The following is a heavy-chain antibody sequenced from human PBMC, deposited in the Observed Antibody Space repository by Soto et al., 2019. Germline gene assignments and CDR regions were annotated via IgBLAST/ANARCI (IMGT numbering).Heavy chain of an antibody. Sequence: PGGSLRLSCAASRFTFSRYSMNWVRQAPGKGLEWVSYISSSSSTIYYVDSVKGRFTISRDNAKNSLYLQMNSLRDEDTAVYYCAKDRGVAAKPTACWFDPWGQGTLVTVSS. CDR3: AKDRGVAAKPTACWFDP. V-gene: IGHV3-48*02. CDR1: RFTFSRYS. D-gene: IGHD2-15*01. J-gene: IGHJ5*02. CDR2: ISSSSSTI.